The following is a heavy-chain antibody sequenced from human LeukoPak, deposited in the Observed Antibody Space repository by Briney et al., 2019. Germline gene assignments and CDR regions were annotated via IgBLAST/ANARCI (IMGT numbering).Heavy chain of an antibody. CDR3: ARGSVYYHGRLPADY. CDR2: ISAYNGNT. V-gene: IGHV1-18*01. D-gene: IGHD3-10*01. J-gene: IGHJ4*02. CDR1: GYTFTSYG. Sequence: ASVKVSCKASGYTFTSYGISWVRQAPGQGLEWMGWISAYNGNTNYAQKLQGRVTMSTDTSTSTAYMELRSLRSDDTAVYYCARGSVYYHGRLPADYWGQGTLVTVSS.